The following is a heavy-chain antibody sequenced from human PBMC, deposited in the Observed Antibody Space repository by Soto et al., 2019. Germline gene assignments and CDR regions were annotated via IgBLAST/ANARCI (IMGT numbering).Heavy chain of an antibody. V-gene: IGHV1-2*04. D-gene: IGHD6-13*01. CDR1: GYTFTGYY. CDR3: ARDKGSSSWDFRYYYYMDV. J-gene: IGHJ6*03. Sequence: GASVKVSCKASGYTFTGYYMHWVRQAPGQGLEWMGWINPNSGGTNYAQKFQGWGTMTRDTSISTAYMELSRLRSDDTAVYYCARDKGSSSWDFRYYYYMDVWGKGTTVTVSS. CDR2: INPNSGGT.